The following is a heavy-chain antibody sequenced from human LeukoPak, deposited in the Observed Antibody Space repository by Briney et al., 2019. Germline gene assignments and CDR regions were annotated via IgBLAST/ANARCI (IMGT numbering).Heavy chain of an antibody. CDR1: GGSISSSSYY. V-gene: IGHV4-39*07. Sequence: SSETLSLTCTVSGGSISSSSYYWGWIRQPPGKGLEWIGEINHSGSTNYNPSLKSRVTISVDTSKNQFSLKLSSVTAADTAVYYCARGPRYYYDSSGYMYFDYWGQGTLVTVSS. CDR3: ARGPRYYYDSSGYMYFDY. CDR2: INHSGST. J-gene: IGHJ4*02. D-gene: IGHD3-22*01.